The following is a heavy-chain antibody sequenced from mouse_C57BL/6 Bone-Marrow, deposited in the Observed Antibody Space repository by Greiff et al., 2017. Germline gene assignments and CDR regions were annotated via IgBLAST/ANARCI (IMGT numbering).Heavy chain of an antibody. CDR1: GYTFTSYW. V-gene: IGHV1-55*01. Sequence: QVQLQQPGAELVKPGASVKMSCKASGYTFTSYWITWVKQRPGQGLEWIGDIYPGSGSTNYNEKFKSKATLTVDKSSSTAYMQLSSLTSEDSAVYYCAIYLFAYWGQGTLVTVSA. J-gene: IGHJ3*01. D-gene: IGHD2-1*01. CDR3: AIYLFAY. CDR2: IYPGSGST.